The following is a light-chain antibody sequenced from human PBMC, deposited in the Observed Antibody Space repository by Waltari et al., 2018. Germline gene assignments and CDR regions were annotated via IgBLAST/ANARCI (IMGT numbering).Light chain of an antibody. CDR3: XXYYSTPXT. V-gene: IGKV4-1*01. Sequence: DIVXTQSPDSXAVSLGEXXTINCKSSQSVLYSSNNKNYLAWYQQKPGQPPKLLIYWAXTXESGVPDRXXGSGSGTDFTLXISSLXAEXXAVYYXXXYYSTPXTXXXXTKXEIK. CDR2: WAX. J-gene: IGKJ4*01. CDR1: QSVLYSSNNKNY.